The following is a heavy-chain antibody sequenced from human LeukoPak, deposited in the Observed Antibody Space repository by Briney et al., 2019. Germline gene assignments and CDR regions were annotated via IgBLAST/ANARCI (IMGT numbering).Heavy chain of an antibody. CDR1: GGSFSGYY. CDR3: ARPAGYCSGGSCYLGRYYFDY. Sequence: SETLSLTCAVYGGSFSGYYWNWIRQPPGKGLEWIGEINHSGSTNYNPSLKSRVTISVDTSKNQFSLKLSSVTAADTAVYYCARPAGYCSGGSCYLGRYYFDYWGQGTLVTVSS. CDR2: INHSGST. J-gene: IGHJ4*02. D-gene: IGHD2-15*01. V-gene: IGHV4-34*01.